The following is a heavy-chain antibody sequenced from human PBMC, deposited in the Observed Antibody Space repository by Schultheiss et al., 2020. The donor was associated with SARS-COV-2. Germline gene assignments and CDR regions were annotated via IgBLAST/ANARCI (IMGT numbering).Heavy chain of an antibody. CDR3: ARDSGSLDAFDI. V-gene: IGHV4-34*01. CDR2: INHSGST. CDR1: GGSFSGYY. D-gene: IGHD3-10*01. Sequence: SETLSLTCAVYGGSFSGYYWSWIRQPPGKGLEWIGEINHSGSTNYNPSLKSRVTISVDTSKNQFSLKLSSVTAADTAVYYCARDSGSLDAFDIWGQGTMVTVSS. J-gene: IGHJ3*02.